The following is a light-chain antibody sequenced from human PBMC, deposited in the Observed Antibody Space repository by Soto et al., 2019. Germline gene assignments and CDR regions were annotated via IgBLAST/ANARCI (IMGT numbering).Light chain of an antibody. V-gene: IGLV1-40*01. CDR1: SSNIGAGYD. CDR3: QSNDSSLSVV. CDR2: GNS. Sequence: QSVLTQPPSVSGAPGQRVTISCTGSSSNIGAGYDVHWYQQLPGTAPKLLIYGNSNRPSGVPDRFSGSKSGTSASLAITGLQDEDEADYYCQSNDSSLSVVFGGGTKLTVL. J-gene: IGLJ2*01.